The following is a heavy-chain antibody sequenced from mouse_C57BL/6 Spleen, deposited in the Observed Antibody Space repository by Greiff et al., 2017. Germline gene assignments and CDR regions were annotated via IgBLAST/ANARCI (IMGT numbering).Heavy chain of an antibody. V-gene: IGHV1-52*01. CDR3: VRRGDGYGGAMDY. J-gene: IGHJ4*01. CDR1: GYTFTSYW. CDR2: IDPSDSET. D-gene: IGHD2-3*01. Sequence: QVQLQQPGAELVRPGSSVKLSCKASGYTFTSYWMHWVKQRPIQGLEWIGNIDPSDSETHYNQKFKDKATLTVDKSSSTAYMQLSSLTSEDSAVYYCVRRGDGYGGAMDYWGQGTSVTVSS.